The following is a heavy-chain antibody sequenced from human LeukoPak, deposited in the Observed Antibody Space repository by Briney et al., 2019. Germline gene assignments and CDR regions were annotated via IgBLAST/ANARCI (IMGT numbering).Heavy chain of an antibody. Sequence: ASVTVSFKASGYAFTGYFFHWVRQAPGQGLEWMGWINPNSGDTNYAQKFQGRVTMTRDTSISTAYMDLSRLRDDDTAVYYCARDNSYGSLSAFDFWGQGTVVTVSS. V-gene: IGHV1-2*02. CDR3: ARDNSYGSLSAFDF. D-gene: IGHD5-18*01. J-gene: IGHJ3*01. CDR2: INPNSGDT. CDR1: GYAFTGYF.